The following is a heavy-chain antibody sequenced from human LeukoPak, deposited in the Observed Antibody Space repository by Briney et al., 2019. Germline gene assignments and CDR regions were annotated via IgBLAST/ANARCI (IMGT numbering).Heavy chain of an antibody. Sequence: SETLSLTCTVSGGSISSYYWSWIRQPPGRGLEWIGYIYYSGSTNYNPTLKSRVTISVDTSKNQFSLKLSSVTAADTAVYYCARLSSSSGDFDYWGQGTLVTVSS. CDR1: GGSISSYY. V-gene: IGHV4-59*01. CDR2: IYYSGST. J-gene: IGHJ4*02. D-gene: IGHD6-6*01. CDR3: ARLSSSSGDFDY.